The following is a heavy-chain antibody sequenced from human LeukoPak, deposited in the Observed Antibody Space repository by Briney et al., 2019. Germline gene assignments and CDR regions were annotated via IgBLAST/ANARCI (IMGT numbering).Heavy chain of an antibody. V-gene: IGHV4-34*01. CDR3: ARWSPRRDGYNRPYYFDY. CDR1: GGSFSGYY. Sequence: SETLSLTCAVYGGSFSGYYWSWIRQPPGKGLEWIGEINHSGSTNYNPSLKSRVTISVDTSKNQFSLKLSSVAAADTAVYYCARWSPRRDGYNRPYYFDYWGQGTLVTVSS. CDR2: INHSGST. J-gene: IGHJ4*02. D-gene: IGHD5-24*01.